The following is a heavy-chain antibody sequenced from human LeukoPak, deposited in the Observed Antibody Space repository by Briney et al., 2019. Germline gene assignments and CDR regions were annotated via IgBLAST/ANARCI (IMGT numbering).Heavy chain of an antibody. V-gene: IGHV1-46*01. Sequence: ASVKVSCKASGYTFTSYYMHWVRQAPGQGLEWMGIINPSGGSTSYAQKFQGRVTMTRDTSTSTVYMELSSLRSEDTAVYYCARDRSSGRTRRLYYFDYWGQGTLVTVSS. J-gene: IGHJ4*02. D-gene: IGHD6-19*01. CDR1: GYTFTSYY. CDR2: INPSGGST. CDR3: ARDRSSGRTRRLYYFDY.